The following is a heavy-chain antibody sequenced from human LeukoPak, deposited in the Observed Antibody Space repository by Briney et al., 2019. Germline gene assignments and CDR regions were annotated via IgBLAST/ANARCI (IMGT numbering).Heavy chain of an antibody. CDR3: ARGGEYDYVWGSYRYTHCYGMDV. J-gene: IGHJ6*02. D-gene: IGHD3-16*02. CDR2: INHSGST. V-gene: IGHV4-34*01. CDR1: GGSFSGYY. Sequence: PSETLSLTCAVYGGSFSGYYWSWIRQPPGKGLEWIGEINHSGSTNYNPSLKSRVTISVDTSKNQFSQKLSSVTAADTAVYYCARGGEYDYVWGSYRYTHCYGMDVWGQGTTVTVSS.